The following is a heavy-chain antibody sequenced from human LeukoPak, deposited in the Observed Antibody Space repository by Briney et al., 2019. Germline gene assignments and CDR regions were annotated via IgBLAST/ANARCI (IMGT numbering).Heavy chain of an antibody. CDR2: ISGSGGST. CDR3: AKVTQSLVRGVIELYDY. J-gene: IGHJ4*02. V-gene: IGHV3-23*01. D-gene: IGHD3-10*01. Sequence: GGSLRLSCAASGFTFSSYAMSWVREAPGKGLEWVSAISGSGGSTYYADSVKGRFTISRDNSKNTLYLQMNSLRAEDTAVYYCAKVTQSLVRGVIELYDYWGQGTLVTVSS. CDR1: GFTFSSYA.